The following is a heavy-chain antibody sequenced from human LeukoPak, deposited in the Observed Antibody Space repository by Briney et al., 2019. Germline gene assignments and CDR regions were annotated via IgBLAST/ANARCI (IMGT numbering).Heavy chain of an antibody. CDR1: GGSISSGGYY. J-gene: IGHJ6*02. CDR3: AREPQDYSNYGYYYYGMDV. Sequence: SETLSLTCTVSGGSISSGGYYWSWIRQHPGKGLEWIGYIYYSGSTYYNPSLKSRVTISVDTSKNLFSLKLSSVTAADTAVYYCAREPQDYSNYGYYYYGMDVWGQGTTVTVSS. V-gene: IGHV4-31*03. D-gene: IGHD4-11*01. CDR2: IYYSGST.